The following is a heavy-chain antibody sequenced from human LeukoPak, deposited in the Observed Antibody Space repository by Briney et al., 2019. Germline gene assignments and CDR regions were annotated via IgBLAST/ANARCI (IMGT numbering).Heavy chain of an antibody. CDR3: AREREYYFDY. CDR2: IYYSGST. Sequence: SETLSLTCTVSGGSISSGDCYWSWIRQPPGKGLEWIGYIYYSGSTYYNPSLKSRVTISVDTSKNQFSLKLSSVTAADTAVYYCAREREYYFDYWGQGTLVTVSS. V-gene: IGHV4-30-4*08. J-gene: IGHJ4*02. CDR1: GGSISSGDCY. D-gene: IGHD3-10*01.